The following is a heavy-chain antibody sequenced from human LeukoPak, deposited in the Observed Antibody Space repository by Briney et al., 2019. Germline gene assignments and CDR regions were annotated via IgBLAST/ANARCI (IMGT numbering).Heavy chain of an antibody. Sequence: SETLSLTCTVSSGSISPYYWSWIRHPPEEGLEWGGYIYHSGSTSYKPSHKSRGTISVDTSKNQFSLKLTSVTAADTAVYYCARDQRQGFWSENWFDPRGQGTLDTVSS. V-gene: IGHV4-59*01. CDR3: ARDQRQGFWSENWFDP. D-gene: IGHD3-3*01. CDR1: SGSISPYY. CDR2: IYHSGST. J-gene: IGHJ5*02.